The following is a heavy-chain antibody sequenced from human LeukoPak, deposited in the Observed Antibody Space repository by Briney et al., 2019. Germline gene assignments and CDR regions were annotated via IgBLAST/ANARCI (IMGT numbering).Heavy chain of an antibody. CDR1: GFTFSSYW. V-gene: IGHV3-74*01. CDR2: INSDGSST. CDR3: ARGPTTVSVDY. Sequence: GGSLRLSCAASGFTFSSYWMHWVRQAPGKGLVWVSRINSDGSSTSYADSVKGRFTISRDNAKNSLYLQMNSLRAEDTAVYYCARGPTTVSVDYWGQGTLVTVSS. J-gene: IGHJ4*02. D-gene: IGHD4-17*01.